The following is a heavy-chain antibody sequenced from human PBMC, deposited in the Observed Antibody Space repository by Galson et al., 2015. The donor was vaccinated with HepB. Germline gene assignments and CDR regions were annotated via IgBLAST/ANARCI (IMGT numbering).Heavy chain of an antibody. CDR3: ARGFTLLVVNAEFKY. D-gene: IGHD3-22*01. CDR1: GYSISSGYY. V-gene: IGHV4-38-2*01. CDR2: MFHSGNT. Sequence: SETLSLTCAVSGYSISSGYYWAWIRQPPGKGLEWIASMFHSGNTYYNPSLKSRVTISVDTSKNQLSLKLTSVTAADTAVYYCARGFTLLVVNAEFKYWGQGTLVTVSS. J-gene: IGHJ1*01.